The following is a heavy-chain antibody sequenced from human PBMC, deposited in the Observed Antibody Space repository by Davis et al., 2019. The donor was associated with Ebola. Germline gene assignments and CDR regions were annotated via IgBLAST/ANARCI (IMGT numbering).Heavy chain of an antibody. D-gene: IGHD2-15*01. CDR2: ISYDRSNK. CDR1: GLTFSSYG. J-gene: IGHJ6*02. CDR3: ATDLGYCTDDSCNHYHYGLDV. Sequence: GGSLRLSCAASGLTFSSYGMHWVRQAPGKGLEWVAAISYDRSNKHYADSVKGRFTISRDNSKGTVYLQMNRLRTEDTAVYYCATDLGYCTDDSCNHYHYGLDVWGQGTTVTVSS. V-gene: IGHV3-30*03.